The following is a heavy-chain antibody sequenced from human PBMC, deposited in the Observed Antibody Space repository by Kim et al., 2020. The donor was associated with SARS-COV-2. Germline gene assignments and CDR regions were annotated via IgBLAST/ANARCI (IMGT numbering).Heavy chain of an antibody. D-gene: IGHD1-1*01. CDR2: IYYSGST. J-gene: IGHJ4*02. CDR1: GGPISSYY. CDR3: ARQNGQHRGGFDY. Sequence: SETLSLTCTVSGGPISSYYWSWIRQPPGKGLEWIGYIYYSGSTNYNPSLKSRVTISVDTSKNQFSLKLSSMTAADTAVYYCARQNGQHRGGFDYWGQGTLVTVSS. V-gene: IGHV4-59*08.